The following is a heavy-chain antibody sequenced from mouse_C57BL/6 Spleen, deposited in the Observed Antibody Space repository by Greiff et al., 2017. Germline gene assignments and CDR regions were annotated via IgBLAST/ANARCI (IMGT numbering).Heavy chain of an antibody. V-gene: IGHV1-80*01. Sequence: QVQLKESGAELVKPGASVKISCKASGYAFSSYWMNWVKQRPGKGLEWIGQIYPGDGDHNYNGKFKGKATLTAEKSSSTAYMQLSSLTSDDAAVYYCARGKEKYFDVWGTGTTVTVSS. CDR3: ARGKEKYFDV. CDR2: IYPGDGDH. J-gene: IGHJ1*03. CDR1: GYAFSSYW.